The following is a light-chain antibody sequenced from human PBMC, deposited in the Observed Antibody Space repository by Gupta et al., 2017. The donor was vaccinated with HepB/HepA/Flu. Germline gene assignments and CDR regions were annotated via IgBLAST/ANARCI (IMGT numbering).Light chain of an antibody. Sequence: DIVMTQRRDSLAVSLGERATINCKSSQSGLYSPKNKTYLAWYQQKPGQPPKLLIYWASTRESGVPDRFSGSGSGTDFTLSISSLQAEDVAVYYCQQDNNHLPTFGQGTKLEIK. CDR1: QSGLYSPKNKTY. CDR3: QQDNNHLPT. CDR2: WAS. V-gene: IGKV4-1*01. J-gene: IGKJ2*01.